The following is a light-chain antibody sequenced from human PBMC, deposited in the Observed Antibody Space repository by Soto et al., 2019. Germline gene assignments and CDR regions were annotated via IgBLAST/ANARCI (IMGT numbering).Light chain of an antibody. CDR3: CSYSTSSTRGV. CDR2: EVT. J-gene: IGLJ3*02. V-gene: IGLV2-14*01. CDR1: KNDIGVYDF. Sequence: QSALTQPPSASGSPGQSVTISCSGTKNDIGVYDFVSWYQQHPGKAPKLIIFEVTSRPSGVSSRFSGSKSGKTASLTISGLQADDEGDYYCCSYSTSSTRGVFGGGTKVTVL.